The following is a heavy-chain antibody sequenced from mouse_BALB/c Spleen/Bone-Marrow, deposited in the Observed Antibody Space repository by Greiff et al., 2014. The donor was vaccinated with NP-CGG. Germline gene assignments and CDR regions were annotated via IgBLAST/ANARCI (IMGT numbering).Heavy chain of an antibody. CDR1: GYDFSGFW. V-gene: IGHV4-1*02. D-gene: IGHD2-3*01. CDR2: INPGSSTI. CDR3: RRLGYYRGIAY. Sequence: EVKLEESGGGLVQPGGSLKLSCAASGYDFSGFWMGWVRQAPGKGLAWIGEINPGSSTINYTQSLKVRFIISRDNAKNTLYLQMNKVRAEDSAIIYCRRLGYYRGIAYWGQGTLVTVSS. J-gene: IGHJ3*01.